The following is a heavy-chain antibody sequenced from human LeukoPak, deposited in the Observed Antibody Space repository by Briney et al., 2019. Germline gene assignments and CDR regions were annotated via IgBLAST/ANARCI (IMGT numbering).Heavy chain of an antibody. CDR3: ARGGELLDY. CDR1: GGSISSGGYY. V-gene: IGHV4-30-2*01. D-gene: IGHD1-26*01. Sequence: SGTLSLTCAVSGGSISSGGYYWSWIRQPPGKGLEWIGYIYHSGSTYYNPSLKSRVTISVDRSKNQFSLKLSSVTAADTAVYYCARGGELLDYWGQGTLVTVSS. CDR2: IYHSGST. J-gene: IGHJ4*02.